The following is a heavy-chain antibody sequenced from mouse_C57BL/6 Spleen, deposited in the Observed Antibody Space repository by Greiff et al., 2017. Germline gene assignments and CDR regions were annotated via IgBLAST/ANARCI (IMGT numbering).Heavy chain of an antibody. CDR2: ISDGGSYT. D-gene: IGHD4-1*01. CDR1: GFTFSSYA. Sequence: EVKLVESGGGLVKPGGSLKLSCAASGFTFSSYAMSWVRQTPEKRLEWVATISDGGSYTYYPDNVKGRFTISRDNAKNNLYLQMSHLKSEDTAMYYCARDWDGWGFAYWGQGTLVTVSA. CDR3: ARDWDGWGFAY. V-gene: IGHV5-4*01. J-gene: IGHJ3*01.